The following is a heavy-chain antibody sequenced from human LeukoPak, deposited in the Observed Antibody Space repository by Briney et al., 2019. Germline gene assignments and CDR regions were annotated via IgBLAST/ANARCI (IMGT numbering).Heavy chain of an antibody. CDR2: IYHSGST. Sequence: SETLSLTCAVSGYSISSGYYWGWIRQPPGKGLEWIGSIYHSGSTYYNPSLKSRATISVDTSKNQFSLKLSSVTAADTAVYYCARQVDVWGKGTTVTVSS. V-gene: IGHV4-38-2*01. CDR1: GYSISSGYY. J-gene: IGHJ6*04. CDR3: ARQVDV.